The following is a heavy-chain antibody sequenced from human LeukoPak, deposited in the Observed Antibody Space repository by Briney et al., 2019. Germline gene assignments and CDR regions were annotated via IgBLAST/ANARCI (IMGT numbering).Heavy chain of an antibody. CDR1: GGSISGYY. J-gene: IGHJ4*02. Sequence: SETLSLTCTVSGGSISGYYWSWIRQHPGKGLEWIGYIYYSGSTNYNPSLKSRVTISVDTSKNQFSLKLSSVTAADTAVYYCARSPPYSSSWGSLRRYYFDYWGQGTLVTVSS. D-gene: IGHD6-13*01. CDR2: IYYSGST. CDR3: ARSPPYSSSWGSLRRYYFDY. V-gene: IGHV4-59*08.